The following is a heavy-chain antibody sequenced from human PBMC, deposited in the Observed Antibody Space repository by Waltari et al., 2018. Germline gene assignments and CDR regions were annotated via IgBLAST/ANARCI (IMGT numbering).Heavy chain of an antibody. V-gene: IGHV3-48*03. CDR2: ISGCGITI. Sequence: EVQLVESGGGLVQPGGSLRLSCAAYGFTFSSYEMNWVRQAPGKGLEWVSYISGCGITIYYAYSVKGRFTISRDNAKNSLYLQMNSLRAEDTAVYYCARDYWGYDYWGQGTLVTVSS. CDR3: ARDYWGYDY. J-gene: IGHJ4*02. CDR1: GFTFSSYE. D-gene: IGHD7-27*01.